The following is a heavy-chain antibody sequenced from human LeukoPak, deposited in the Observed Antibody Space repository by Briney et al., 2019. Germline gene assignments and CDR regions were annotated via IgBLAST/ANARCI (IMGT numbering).Heavy chain of an antibody. V-gene: IGHV3-33*01. CDR2: MWYEGSKQ. CDR3: ARAHCSSDSWHPYWYYYYFMDV. J-gene: IGHJ6*03. D-gene: IGHD2-2*01. Sequence: GRSLRLFCAASGFTFSRQARHWVRQAPGKGLEGVAVMWYEGSKQFFAVCVRGRISISRDNSNRTLSPEINNGTVEHTAVYLCARAHCSSDSWHPYWYYYYFMDVWGTGTTVTVSS. CDR1: GFTFSRQA.